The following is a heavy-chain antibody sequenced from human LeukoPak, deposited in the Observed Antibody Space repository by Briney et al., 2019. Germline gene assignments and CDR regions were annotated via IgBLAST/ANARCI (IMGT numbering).Heavy chain of an antibody. CDR3: ARDYSSSSFWYFDL. CDR1: GGSFSGYF. D-gene: IGHD6-6*01. V-gene: IGHV4-34*01. CDR2: INHSGST. J-gene: IGHJ2*01. Sequence: SETLSLTCAVYGGSFSGYFWSWIRQPPGKGLEWIGEINHSGSTNYNPPLKSRVTISVDTSKNQFSLKLSSVTAADTAVYYCARDYSSSSFWYFDLWGRGTLVTVSS.